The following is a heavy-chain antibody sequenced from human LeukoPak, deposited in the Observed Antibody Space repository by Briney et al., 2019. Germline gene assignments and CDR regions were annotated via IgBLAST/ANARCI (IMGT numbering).Heavy chain of an antibody. Sequence: SGTLSLTCAVCGGSISSSYWWSWVRQSPEKGLEWIGEIYQNGNTNYNPSLKSRVTVSIAKSKNQFSLNLSSVTAADTAVYFCARRDLWFGFFDYWGQGTLVTVSS. CDR3: ARRDLWFGFFDY. CDR1: GGSISSSYW. J-gene: IGHJ4*02. CDR2: IYQNGNT. V-gene: IGHV4-4*02. D-gene: IGHD3-10*01.